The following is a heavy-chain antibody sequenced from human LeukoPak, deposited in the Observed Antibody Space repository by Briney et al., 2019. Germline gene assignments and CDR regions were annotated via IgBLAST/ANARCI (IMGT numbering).Heavy chain of an antibody. V-gene: IGHV3-11*01. CDR3: ARDRGYSSGWVTGWYFDL. CDR2: IDSSGDT. D-gene: IGHD6-19*01. J-gene: IGHJ2*01. Sequence: PGGSLRLSRAASGFTFSDYSMSWIRQAPGKGLEWISYIDSSGDTYYADSVKGRFTISRDNANSSLFLQMSRLRADDTAVYYCARDRGYSSGWVTGWYFDLWGRGTLVTVSS. CDR1: GFTFSDYS.